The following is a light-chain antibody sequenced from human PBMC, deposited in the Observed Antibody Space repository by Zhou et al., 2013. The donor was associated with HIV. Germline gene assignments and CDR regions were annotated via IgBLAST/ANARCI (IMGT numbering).Light chain of an antibody. CDR3: QQLNTYLPLT. J-gene: IGKJ4*01. CDR2: GAS. Sequence: DIQMTQSPSSLSASVGDRVTITCRASQSINSWLAWHQQKPGKAPKVLISGASSLQSGVPSRFSGSGYGTFFTLTISSLQPEDFGTYYCQQLNTYLPLTFGGGTKVEI. CDR1: QSINSW. V-gene: IGKV1D-16*01.